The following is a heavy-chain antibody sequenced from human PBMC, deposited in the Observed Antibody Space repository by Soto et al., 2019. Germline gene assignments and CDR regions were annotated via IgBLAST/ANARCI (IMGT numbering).Heavy chain of an antibody. V-gene: IGHV3-48*02. CDR3: ARVQGYDFWSGYYSDYYYYGMDV. J-gene: IGHJ6*02. CDR2: ISSSSSTI. CDR1: GFTFSSYS. Sequence: PGGSLRLSCAASGFTFSSYSMNWVRQAPGKGLEWVSYISSSSSTIYYADSVKGRFTISRAKAKNSLYLQMNSLRDEDTAVYYCARVQGYDFWSGYYSDYYYYGMDVWGQGTTVTVSS. D-gene: IGHD3-3*01.